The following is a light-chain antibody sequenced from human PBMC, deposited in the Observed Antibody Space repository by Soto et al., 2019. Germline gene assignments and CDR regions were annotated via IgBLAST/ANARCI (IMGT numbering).Light chain of an antibody. Sequence: QAVVTQPASVSGSPGQSITISCSGTSSDVGDYYYVSWYQQHPGKAPKLLIYGVTDRPSGVSHRFSGSRSDSTASLTISGLQAEDEADYYCSTYTSSSTLIFGGGTKVTVL. CDR3: STYTSSSTLI. CDR2: GVT. J-gene: IGLJ2*01. V-gene: IGLV2-14*01. CDR1: SSDVGDYYY.